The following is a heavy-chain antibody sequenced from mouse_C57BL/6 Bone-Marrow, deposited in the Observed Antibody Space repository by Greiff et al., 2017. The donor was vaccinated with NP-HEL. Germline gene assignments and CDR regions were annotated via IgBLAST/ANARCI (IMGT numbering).Heavy chain of an antibody. CDR1: GYTFTSYD. CDR3: ARGAY. CDR2: IYPRDGSN. V-gene: IGHV1-85*01. J-gene: IGHJ3*01. Sequence: VQLQQSGPELVKPGASVKLSCKASGYTFTSYDINWVKQRPGQGLEWIGWIYPRDGSNKYNEKFKGKATLTVDTSSSTAYMQLSSLTSEDSAVYFCARGAYWGQGTLVTVSA.